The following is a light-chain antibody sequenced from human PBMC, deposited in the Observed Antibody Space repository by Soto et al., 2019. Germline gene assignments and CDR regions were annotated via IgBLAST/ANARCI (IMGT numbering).Light chain of an antibody. J-gene: IGKJ3*01. CDR1: QSVGRN. V-gene: IGKV3-15*01. Sequence: EIVVTQSPGILSVSPGDRATLSCRASQSVGRNLAWYQQKPGQAHTLLIYAASTRAPGLPARFSGSGSGTDFTLTISSLQSEDFAVYYCQEYSKWPLVTLGPGTRVDIK. CDR3: QEYSKWPLVT. CDR2: AAS.